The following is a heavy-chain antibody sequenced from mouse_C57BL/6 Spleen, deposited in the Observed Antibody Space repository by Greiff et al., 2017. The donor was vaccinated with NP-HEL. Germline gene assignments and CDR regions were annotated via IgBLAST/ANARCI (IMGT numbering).Heavy chain of an antibody. J-gene: IGHJ4*01. Sequence: QVQLKQSGAELVRPGASVTLSCKASGYTFTDYEMHWVKQTPVHGLEWIGAIDPETGGTAYNQKFKGKAILTADKSSSTAYMELRSLTSEDSAVYYCTRRGEDWDYAMDYWGQGTSVTVSS. V-gene: IGHV1-15*01. CDR3: TRRGEDWDYAMDY. CDR1: GYTFTDYE. CDR2: IDPETGGT.